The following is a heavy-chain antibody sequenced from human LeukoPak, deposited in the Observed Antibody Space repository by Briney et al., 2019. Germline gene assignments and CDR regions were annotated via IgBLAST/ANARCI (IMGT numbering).Heavy chain of an antibody. CDR3: AREGVGSSSWLDY. D-gene: IGHD6-13*01. Sequence: SETLSLTCAVYGGSFSGYYWSWLRQPPGKGLEWIGEINHSGSTNYNPSLKSRVTISVDTSKNQFSLKLSSVTAADTAVYYCAREGVGSSSWLDYWGQGTLVTVSS. CDR1: GGSFSGYY. V-gene: IGHV4-34*01. J-gene: IGHJ4*02. CDR2: INHSGST.